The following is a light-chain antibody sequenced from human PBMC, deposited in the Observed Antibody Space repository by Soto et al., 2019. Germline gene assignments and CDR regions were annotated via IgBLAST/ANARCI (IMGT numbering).Light chain of an antibody. Sequence: DIQMTQSPSSLSASVGDSVTISCRASQNINKNLNWYQQKSGKAPSLLIYEASTFQSGVPSRFSGSGSGTDFTLAITNLQPEDVATYYCQQSFHTPYTFGQGTKLEI. J-gene: IGKJ2*01. CDR2: EAS. CDR3: QQSFHTPYT. V-gene: IGKV1-39*01. CDR1: QNINKN.